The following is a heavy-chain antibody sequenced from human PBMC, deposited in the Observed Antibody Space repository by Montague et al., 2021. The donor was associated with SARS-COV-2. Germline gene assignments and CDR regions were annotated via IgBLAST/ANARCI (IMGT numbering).Heavy chain of an antibody. D-gene: IGHD2-2*01. CDR2: ISWNSGSI. J-gene: IGHJ5*02. Sequence: SLRLSCAASGFTFDDYAMHWVRQAPGKGLEWVSGISWNSGSIGYADSVKGRFTISRDNAKNSLYLQMNGLRAEDTALYYCAKGASGYPRTSYSSNNWFDPWGQGTLVTVSS. CDR1: GFTFDDYA. V-gene: IGHV3-9*01. CDR3: AKGASGYPRTSYSSNNWFDP.